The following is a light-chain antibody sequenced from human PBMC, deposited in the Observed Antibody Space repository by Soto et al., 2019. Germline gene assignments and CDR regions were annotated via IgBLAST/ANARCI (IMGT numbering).Light chain of an antibody. CDR3: QQYNDWPPIT. J-gene: IGKJ4*01. V-gene: IGKV3-15*01. CDR1: QSISSN. Sequence: EIVMTQSPATLSVSPGEGATLSCRASQSISSNFAWYQQKPGQAPRLVIFDTSTRATGIPDRCSGRGSGTDFTLTISSLQSEDSAVYFCQQYNDWPPITFGGGTKVEIK. CDR2: DTS.